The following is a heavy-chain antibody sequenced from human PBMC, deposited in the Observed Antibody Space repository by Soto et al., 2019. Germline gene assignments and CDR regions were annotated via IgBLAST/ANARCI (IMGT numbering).Heavy chain of an antibody. CDR1: GYTLTELS. J-gene: IGHJ6*02. V-gene: IGHV1-24*01. D-gene: IGHD1-1*01. CDR3: ARRHTPGYGMDV. CDR2: FDPEDGET. Sequence: ASVKVSCKVSGYTLTELSMHWVRQAPGKGLEWMGGFDPEDGETIYAQKFQGRVTMTEDTSTDTAYLQWSSLKTSDTAIYYCARRHTPGYGMDVWGQGTTVTVSS.